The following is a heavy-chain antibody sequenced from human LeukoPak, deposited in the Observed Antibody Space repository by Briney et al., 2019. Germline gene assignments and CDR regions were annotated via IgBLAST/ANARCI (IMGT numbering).Heavy chain of an antibody. CDR3: ARQTSGSYPY. CDR1: GYNFNSYW. J-gene: IGHJ4*02. Sequence: GESLKISCQASGYNFNSYWIGWVRQMPGKGLEWMGIIYPGDSDTRYSPSFQGQVTISADRSINTAYLQWGRLKASETGIYYCARQTSGSYPYWGQGTLVTVSS. D-gene: IGHD1-26*01. V-gene: IGHV5-51*01. CDR2: IYPGDSDT.